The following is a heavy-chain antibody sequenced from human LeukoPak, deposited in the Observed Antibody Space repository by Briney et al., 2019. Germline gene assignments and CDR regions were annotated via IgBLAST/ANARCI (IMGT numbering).Heavy chain of an antibody. CDR2: ISRTGSTT. V-gene: IGHV3-64*01. D-gene: IGHD2-15*01. CDR1: GFTFGNYF. CDR3: ATSRYCSGGDCYSLAFDI. J-gene: IGHJ3*02. Sequence: PGGSLRLSCAASGFTFGNYFMHWVRQAPGKGLEYFSAISRTGSTTYYTNSVKGRFTISRDNSKNTLYLQMGGLRAEDMAVYYCATSRYCSGGDCYSLAFDIWGQGTMVTVSS.